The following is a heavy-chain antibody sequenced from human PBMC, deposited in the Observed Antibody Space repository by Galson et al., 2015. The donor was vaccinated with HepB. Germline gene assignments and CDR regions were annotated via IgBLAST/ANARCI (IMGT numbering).Heavy chain of an antibody. V-gene: IGHV3-21*01. CDR3: ASEVVLVAAPPPFDY. D-gene: IGHD2-15*01. Sequence: SLRLSCAASGFTFSSYSMNWVRQAPGKGLEWVSSISSSSSYIYYADSVKGRFTISRDNAKNSLYLQMNSLRAEDTAVYYCASEVVLVAAPPPFDYWGQGTLVTVSS. CDR2: ISSSSSYI. J-gene: IGHJ4*02. CDR1: GFTFSSYS.